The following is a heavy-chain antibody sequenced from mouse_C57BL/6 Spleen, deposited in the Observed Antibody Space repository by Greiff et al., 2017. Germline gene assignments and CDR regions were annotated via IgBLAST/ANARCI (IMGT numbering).Heavy chain of an antibody. CDR2: ISNLAYSI. V-gene: IGHV5-15*01. CDR3: ARRGDYYAMDY. Sequence: EVLLVESGGGLVQPGGSLKLSCAASGFTFSDYGMAWVRQAPRQGPAWVAFISNLAYSIYYADTVTGRFTISRENAKNTLYLEMSSLRSEDTAMYYCARRGDYYAMDYWGQGTSVTVSS. CDR1: GFTFSDYG. J-gene: IGHJ4*01.